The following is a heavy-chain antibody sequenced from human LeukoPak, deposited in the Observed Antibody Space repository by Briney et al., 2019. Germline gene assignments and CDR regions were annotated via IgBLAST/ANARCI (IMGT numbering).Heavy chain of an antibody. CDR2: IYIRGRT. J-gene: IGHJ6*03. V-gene: IGHV4-61*02. CDR3: ARDGIPYSSSSTENYYYMDV. Sequence: SQTLSLTCTVSGDSISSGSYYWSWIRQPAGKGLEWIGRIYIRGRTSYNPSLKSRVTISVDTSKNQFSLRLSSVTAADTAVYYCARDGIPYSSSSTENYYYMDVWGKGTTVTVSS. CDR1: GDSISSGSYY. D-gene: IGHD6-13*01.